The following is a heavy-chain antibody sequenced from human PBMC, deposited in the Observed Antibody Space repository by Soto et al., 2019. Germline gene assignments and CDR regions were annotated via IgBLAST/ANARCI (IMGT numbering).Heavy chain of an antibody. Sequence: PSETLSLTCAVSRGSLSDYYMSWIRQSPGKGLEWIGEISQGEGTKYNPSPKSRVTMSRDLSKNQFSLRLNSVTDADSAVYYRARGLDHSKIGYWGPGTLVTVSS. CDR2: ISQGEGT. CDR3: ARGLDHSKIGY. J-gene: IGHJ4*02. D-gene: IGHD4-4*01. CDR1: RGSLSDYY. V-gene: IGHV4-34*01.